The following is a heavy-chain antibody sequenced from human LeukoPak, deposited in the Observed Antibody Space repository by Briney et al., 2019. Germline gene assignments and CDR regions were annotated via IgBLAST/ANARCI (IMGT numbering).Heavy chain of an antibody. J-gene: IGHJ4*02. CDR3: ARVGSTVAAGTPDY. V-gene: IGHV3-48*03. CDR2: ISGSGSHT. CDR1: GFTFSSYA. D-gene: IGHD6-13*01. Sequence: QPGRSLRLSCAASGFTFSSYAMHWVRQAPGKGLEWLSYISGSGSHTTYADSVRGRFTISRDNAKNSLSLQVNSLRADDTAVYYCARVGSTVAAGTPDYWGQGTLVTVSS.